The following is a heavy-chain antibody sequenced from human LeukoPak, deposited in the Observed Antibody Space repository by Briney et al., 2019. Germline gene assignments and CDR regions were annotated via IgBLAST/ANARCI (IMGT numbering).Heavy chain of an antibody. V-gene: IGHV1-18*01. Sequence: HRASVKVSCKASAYTFTTSAISWVRQAPGQGLEWMGWITVYNGYTNYAQKLQGRVTMTTDTSTSTAHMELSRLSSDAPAVYSCAIPWVTYYYDSSEPGSPQNAFDIWGQGTMVTVSS. J-gene: IGHJ3*02. CDR3: AIPWVTYYYDSSEPGSPQNAFDI. D-gene: IGHD3-22*01. CDR2: ITVYNGYT. CDR1: AYTFTTSA.